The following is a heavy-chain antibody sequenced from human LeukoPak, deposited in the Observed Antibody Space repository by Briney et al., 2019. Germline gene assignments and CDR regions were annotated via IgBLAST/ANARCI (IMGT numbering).Heavy chain of an antibody. J-gene: IGHJ4*02. V-gene: IGHV3-48*02. CDR1: GLTFSRHA. CDR3: ACDILTGYQYYFDY. Sequence: GGSLRLSCEVSGLTFSRHAMNWVRQAPGKGLEWVSYISSSSTIYYADSVKGRFTISRDNAKNSLYLQMNSLRDEDTAVYYCACDILTGYQYYFDYWGQGTLVTVSS. CDR2: ISSSSTI. D-gene: IGHD3-9*01.